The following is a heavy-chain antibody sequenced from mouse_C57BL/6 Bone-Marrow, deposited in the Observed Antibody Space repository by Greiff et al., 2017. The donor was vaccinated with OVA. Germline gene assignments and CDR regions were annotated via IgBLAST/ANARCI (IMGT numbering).Heavy chain of an antibody. V-gene: IGHV5-4*01. J-gene: IGHJ1*03. D-gene: IGHD2-3*01. CDR2: ISDGGSYT. CDR3: ARDHDYWYFDV. CDR1: GFTFSSYA. Sequence: EVQGVESGGGLVKPGGSLKLSCAASGFTFSSYAMSWVRQTPEKRLEWVATISDGGSYTYYPDNVKGRFTISRDNAKNNLYLQMSHLKSEDTAMYYCARDHDYWYFDVWGTGTTVTVSS.